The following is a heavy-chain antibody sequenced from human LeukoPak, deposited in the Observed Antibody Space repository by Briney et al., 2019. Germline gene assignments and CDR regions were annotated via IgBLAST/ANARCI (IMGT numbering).Heavy chain of an antibody. J-gene: IGHJ4*02. CDR1: GFTFSSYA. Sequence: GGSLRLSCAASGFTFSSYAMSWVRQAPGKGLEWVSAISGSGGSTYYADSVKGRFTISRDNSKNTLYLQMNSLRAEDTAVYYCAKEEVQYYYDSSGNFDYWGQGTLVTVSS. V-gene: IGHV3-23*01. CDR2: ISGSGGST. CDR3: AKEEVQYYYDSSGNFDY. D-gene: IGHD3-22*01.